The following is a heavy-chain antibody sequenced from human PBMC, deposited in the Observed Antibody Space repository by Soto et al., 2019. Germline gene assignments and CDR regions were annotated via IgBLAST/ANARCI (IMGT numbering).Heavy chain of an antibody. V-gene: IGHV3-64*01. CDR3: ARGGSDYYFDY. CDR2: ISSNGGST. J-gene: IGHJ4*02. D-gene: IGHD2-21*02. CDR1: GFTFSRNA. Sequence: EVQLVESGGGLVQPGGSLRLSCAASGFTFSRNAMHWVRQAPGKGLEYVSAISSNGGSTYYGNSVKGRFTISRDNSKNTRYLQMGSLRAEDMAVYYWARGGSDYYFDYWGQGTLVTVSS.